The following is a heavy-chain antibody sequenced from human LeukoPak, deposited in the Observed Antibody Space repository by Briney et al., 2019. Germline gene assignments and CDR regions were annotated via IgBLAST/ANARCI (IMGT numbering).Heavy chain of an antibody. Sequence: PGGSLRLSCAASGFTFSNYGMHWVRQAPRKGLEWVAVIWYDGSNKYYADSVKGRFTLSRDNSKNTLFLQMNSLRPEDTAVYFCARDLTQLALFDYWGQGTLVTVSS. V-gene: IGHV3-33*01. J-gene: IGHJ4*02. CDR1: GFTFSNYG. CDR3: ARDLTQLALFDY. CDR2: IWYDGSNK. D-gene: IGHD6-13*01.